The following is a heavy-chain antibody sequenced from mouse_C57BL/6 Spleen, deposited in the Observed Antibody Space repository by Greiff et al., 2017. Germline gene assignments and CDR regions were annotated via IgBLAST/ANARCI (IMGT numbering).Heavy chain of an antibody. CDR3: ARGITTVVATDYYAMDY. CDR1: GYTFTSYV. J-gene: IGHJ4*01. CDR2: IYPYNDGT. D-gene: IGHD1-1*01. V-gene: IGHV1-14*01. Sequence: EVQLQQSGPELVKPGASVKMSCKASGYTFTSYVMHWVKQKPGQGLEWIGYIYPYNDGTKYNEKFKGKATLTSDTSSSTAYMELSSLTSEDSAVYYCARGITTVVATDYYAMDYWGQGTTVTVSS.